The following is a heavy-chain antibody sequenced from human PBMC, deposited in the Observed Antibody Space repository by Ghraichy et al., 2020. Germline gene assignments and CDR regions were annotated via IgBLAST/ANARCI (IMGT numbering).Heavy chain of an antibody. CDR3: VREQGDDFWNWYFDL. Sequence: SETLSLSCTVSGGSITGYYWSWIRQPPGKGLEWIGYIYYTGDTNYNPSLESRVTISVDRSKNQFSLNLNSVTAADTAVYYCVREQGDDFWNWYFDLWDRGTLVTVSS. D-gene: IGHD3-3*01. CDR1: GGSITGYY. V-gene: IGHV4-59*01. CDR2: IYYTGDT. J-gene: IGHJ2*01.